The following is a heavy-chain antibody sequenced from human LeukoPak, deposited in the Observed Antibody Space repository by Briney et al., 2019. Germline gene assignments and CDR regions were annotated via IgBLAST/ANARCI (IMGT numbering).Heavy chain of an antibody. V-gene: IGHV3-30*03. CDR2: ISYDGSDK. J-gene: IGHJ4*02. Sequence: PGGSLRLSCAASGFAFSTYGMHWVRQAPGKGLEWVAVISYDGSDKSYADSEKGRFTISRDNSKNTLYLQMNSLRAEDRAVYSCARGQFNYDNSGLNYWGQGTRVTVSS. D-gene: IGHD3-22*01. CDR1: GFAFSTYG. CDR3: ARGQFNYDNSGLNY.